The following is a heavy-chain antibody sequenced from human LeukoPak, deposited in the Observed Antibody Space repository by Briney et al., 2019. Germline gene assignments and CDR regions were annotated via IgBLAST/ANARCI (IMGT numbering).Heavy chain of an antibody. CDR2: IYYSGST. J-gene: IGHJ4*02. CDR3: ARVHDSLDY. CDR1: GGSISSSSYY. V-gene: IGHV4-39*07. Sequence: SETLSLTCTVSGGSISSSSYYWGWIRQPPGKGLEWIGSIYYSGSTYYNPSLKSRVTISVDTSKNQFSLKLSSVTAADTAVYYCARVHDSLDYWGQGTLGTVSS. D-gene: IGHD3-22*01.